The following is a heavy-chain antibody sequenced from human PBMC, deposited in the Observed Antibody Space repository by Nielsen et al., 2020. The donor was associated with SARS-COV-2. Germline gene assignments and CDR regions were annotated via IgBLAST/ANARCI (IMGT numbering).Heavy chain of an antibody. CDR1: GYTFTSYA. V-gene: IGHV1-3*01. J-gene: IGHJ5*02. Sequence: ASVKVSCKASGYTFTSYAMHWVRQAPGQRLEWMGWINAGNGNTKYSQKFQGRVTITRDTSASTAYMELSSLRSEDTAVYYCARDDGDYVGGWFAPWGQGTLVTVSS. CDR2: INAGNGNT. CDR3: ARDDGDYVGGWFAP. D-gene: IGHD4-17*01.